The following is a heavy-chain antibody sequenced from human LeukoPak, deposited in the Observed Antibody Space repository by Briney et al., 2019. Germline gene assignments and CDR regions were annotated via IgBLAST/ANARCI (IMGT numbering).Heavy chain of an antibody. J-gene: IGHJ3*02. CDR1: GFTFSDYY. CDR2: ISSSGSTI. CDR3: ARLADSSGYNAFDI. Sequence: GGSLRLSCAASGFTFSDYYMSWIRQAPGKGLEWVSYISSSGSTIYYADSAKGRFTISRDNAKNSLYLQMNSLRAEDTAVYYCARLADSSGYNAFDIWGQGTMVTVSS. V-gene: IGHV3-11*04. D-gene: IGHD3-22*01.